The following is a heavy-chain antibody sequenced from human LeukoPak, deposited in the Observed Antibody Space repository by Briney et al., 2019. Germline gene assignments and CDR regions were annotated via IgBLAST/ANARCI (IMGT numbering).Heavy chain of an antibody. CDR1: VFPFRDYY. Sequence: GGSLTLSCAASVFPFRDYYMTWIRDAPGRGVEWLSYISSSGFRTHYADSVKGRFTISRDNAKNSLYLQMSSLRAEDTAVYYCARAFRDRSMPIDFWGQGTLVTVSS. J-gene: IGHJ4*02. D-gene: IGHD2/OR15-2a*01. V-gene: IGHV3-11*01. CDR3: ARAFRDRSMPIDF. CDR2: ISSSGFRT.